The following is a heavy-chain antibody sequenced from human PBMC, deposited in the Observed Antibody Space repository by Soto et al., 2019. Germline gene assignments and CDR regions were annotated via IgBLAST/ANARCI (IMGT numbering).Heavy chain of an antibody. CDR3: ARDPIGPGIFDY. V-gene: IGHV3-33*01. J-gene: IGHJ4*02. CDR2: IWYDASDK. D-gene: IGHD1-26*01. Sequence: GGSLRLSCVASGFTFSSYGMHWVRQAPGKGLEWVAVIWYDASDKYYAESVKGRFTISRDNTKNTMYLQMNSLRAEDTAVYYCARDPIGPGIFDYWGQGTLVTVSS. CDR1: GFTFSSYG.